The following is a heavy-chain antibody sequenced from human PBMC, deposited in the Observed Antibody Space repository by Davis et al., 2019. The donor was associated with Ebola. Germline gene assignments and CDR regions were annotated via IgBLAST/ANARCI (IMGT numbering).Heavy chain of an antibody. CDR1: GDSVAGGTGG. CDR2: TYYYTSQWFH. J-gene: IGHJ6*02. CDR3: VRGLRRSGLDV. Sequence: PSETLSLTCAISGDSVAGGTGGWNWIRQSPSRGLEWLGRTYYYTSQWFHHYAASVKSRTTINADTSKNQLSLQLDSVTPKATAVYYVVRGLRRSGLDVWGQGTTVTVSS. V-gene: IGHV6-1*01.